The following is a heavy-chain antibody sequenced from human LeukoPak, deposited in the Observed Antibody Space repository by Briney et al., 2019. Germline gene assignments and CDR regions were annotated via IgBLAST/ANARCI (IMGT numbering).Heavy chain of an antibody. D-gene: IGHD5-24*01. Sequence: SETLSLTCTVSGGSISSYYWSWMRQPPGKGLEWIGYIYYSGSTNYNPSLKSRVTISVDTSKNQFSLNLSSVTAADTAVYYCGRGGDGYNPLDYWGQGTLVTVSS. CDR2: IYYSGST. CDR3: GRGGDGYNPLDY. CDR1: GGSISSYY. V-gene: IGHV4-59*01. J-gene: IGHJ4*02.